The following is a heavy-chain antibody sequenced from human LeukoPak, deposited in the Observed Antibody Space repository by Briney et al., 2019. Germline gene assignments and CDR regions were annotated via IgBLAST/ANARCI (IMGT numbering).Heavy chain of an antibody. V-gene: IGHV4-38-2*02. CDR1: DYSISSGYY. CDR2: IYESGST. CDR3: ARDRGSGLDV. D-gene: IGHD3-22*01. J-gene: IGHJ4*02. Sequence: KSSETLSLTCTVSDYSISSGYYWGWIRQPPGKGLEWIGYIYESGSTNYNPSLKSRLTISVDISKNQFSLNLTSVTAADTALYYCARDRGSGLDVWGQGTLVSVSS.